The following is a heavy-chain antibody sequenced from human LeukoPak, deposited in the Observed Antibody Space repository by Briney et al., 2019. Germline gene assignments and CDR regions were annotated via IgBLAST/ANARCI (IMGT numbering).Heavy chain of an antibody. V-gene: IGHV4-31*03. CDR1: GGSISSGGYY. CDR3: ARVVLTTVELRFDY. CDR2: IYYSGST. D-gene: IGHD4-11*01. J-gene: IGHJ4*02. Sequence: SQTLSLTCTVSGGSISSGGYYWSWIRQYPGKGLEWIGYIYYSGSTDYNPSLKSRVTISVDTSKNQFSLKLSSVTAADTAVYYCARVVLTTVELRFDYWGQGSQVTVSS.